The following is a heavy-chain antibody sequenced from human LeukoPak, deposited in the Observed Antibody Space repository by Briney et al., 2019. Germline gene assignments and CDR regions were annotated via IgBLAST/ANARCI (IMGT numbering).Heavy chain of an antibody. D-gene: IGHD3-16*01. CDR2: IAHDGREK. J-gene: IGHJ4*02. CDR3: ARDRFGD. CDR1: GFTFSRSW. Sequence: PGGLLLTSCVSSGFTFSRSWMSWVRQPPGKGLGWLANIAHDGREKYYFDSLKGRFTISKDKAKNSLYLQMNSLRVEDTAVYYCARDRFGDWGQGTLVTVSS. V-gene: IGHV3-7*05.